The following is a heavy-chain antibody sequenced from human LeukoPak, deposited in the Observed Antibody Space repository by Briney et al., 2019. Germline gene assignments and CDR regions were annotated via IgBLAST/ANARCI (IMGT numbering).Heavy chain of an antibody. CDR3: TRSLDR. V-gene: IGHV3-73*01. Sequence: GGSLKLSCAASGFTFSGSAMYWVRQASGKGLEWVGHVRAKTYNYATAYAASVEGRFTISRDDSKSTTYLQMNSLKTEDTAVYYCTRSLDRWGQGTLVTVSS. J-gene: IGHJ4*02. D-gene: IGHD2-2*03. CDR2: VRAKTYNYAT. CDR1: GFTFSGSA.